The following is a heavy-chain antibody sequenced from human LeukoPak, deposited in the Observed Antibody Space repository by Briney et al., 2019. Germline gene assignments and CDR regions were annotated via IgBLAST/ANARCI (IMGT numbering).Heavy chain of an antibody. CDR2: ISWNSGSI. D-gene: IGHD5-12*01. Sequence: GRSLRLSCAASGFTFDDYAMHWVRQAPGKGLEWVSGISWNSGSIYADSVKGRFTISRDNAKNSLYLQMNSLRAEDTALYYCAKDISDTVARGYFDLWGRGTLVTVSS. CDR3: AKDISDTVARGYFDL. V-gene: IGHV3-9*01. CDR1: GFTFDDYA. J-gene: IGHJ2*01.